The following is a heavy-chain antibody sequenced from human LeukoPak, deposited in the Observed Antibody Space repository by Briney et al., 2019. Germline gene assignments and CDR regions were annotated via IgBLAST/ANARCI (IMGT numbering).Heavy chain of an antibody. D-gene: IGHD3-16*01. CDR3: ANHPGGSFDY. CDR1: GFTFSSYA. V-gene: IGHV3-23*01. Sequence: PGGSLRLSCAASGFTFSSYAMSWVRQAPGKGLEWVSAISRSDDNTYYADSVKGRFTIFRDSSENILYLYVSSLRAEDTAIYYCANHPGGSFDYWGQGTLVTVSS. CDR2: ISRSDDNT. J-gene: IGHJ4*02.